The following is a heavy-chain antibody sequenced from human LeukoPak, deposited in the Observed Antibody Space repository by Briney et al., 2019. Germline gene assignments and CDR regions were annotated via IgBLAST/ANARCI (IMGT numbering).Heavy chain of an antibody. CDR3: ALVSGTPRFDP. V-gene: IGHV3-74*01. Sequence: GGSLRLSCAASGFTFSSYWMHWVRQAPGKGLVWVSRINSDGSSTSYADSVKGRFTISRDNAKNTLYLQMNSLRAEDTAEYYCALVSGTPRFDPWGQGTLVTVSS. D-gene: IGHD3-10*01. J-gene: IGHJ5*02. CDR2: INSDGSST. CDR1: GFTFSSYW.